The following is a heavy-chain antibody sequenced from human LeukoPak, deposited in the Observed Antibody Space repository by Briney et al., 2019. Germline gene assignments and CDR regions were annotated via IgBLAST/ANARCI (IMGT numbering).Heavy chain of an antibody. J-gene: IGHJ4*02. CDR2: IKQDGSEK. D-gene: IGHD3-22*01. Sequence: GGSLRLSCAASGFTFSVFWMSWVRQAPGKGLEWVANIKQDGSEKYYVDSVRGRFTISRDNAQNSLYLQMNSLSAEDTAVYYCARGQSYYDSSGHFYFDYWGQGTLVTVSS. CDR3: ARGQSYYDSSGHFYFDY. V-gene: IGHV3-7*01. CDR1: GFTFSVFW.